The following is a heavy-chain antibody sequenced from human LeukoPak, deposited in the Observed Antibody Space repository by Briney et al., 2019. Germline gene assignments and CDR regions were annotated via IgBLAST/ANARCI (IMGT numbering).Heavy chain of an antibody. CDR2: IYYSGST. V-gene: IGHV4-59*08. J-gene: IGHJ4*02. CDR3: TRHTRWLPFDY. Sequence: PSETLSLTCTVSGGSISSYYWSWIRQPPGKRLEWIGYIYYSGSTNCNPPLKSRVTISVDTSKNQFSLKLSSVTAADTSVSYRTRHTRWLPFDYWGQGTLVTVSS. CDR1: GGSISSYY. D-gene: IGHD5-24*01.